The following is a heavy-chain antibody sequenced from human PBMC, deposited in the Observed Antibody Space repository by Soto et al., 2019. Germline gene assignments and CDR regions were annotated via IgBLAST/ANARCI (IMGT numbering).Heavy chain of an antibody. CDR2: IIPIFGTT. Sequence: ASVKVSCKASGGTFSSYTINWVRQAPGQGLEWMGGIIPIFGTTNYAKKFQGRVTITADESTSTAYTELSSLRSEDTAVYYCARYASSGNNSVWYTFDPWGQGTLVTVSS. J-gene: IGHJ5*02. V-gene: IGHV1-69*13. CDR1: GGTFSSYT. D-gene: IGHD6-19*01. CDR3: ARYASSGNNSVWYTFDP.